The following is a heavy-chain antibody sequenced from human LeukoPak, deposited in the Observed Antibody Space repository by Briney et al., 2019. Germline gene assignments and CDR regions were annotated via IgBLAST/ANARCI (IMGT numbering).Heavy chain of an antibody. D-gene: IGHD1-1*01. J-gene: IGHJ4*02. V-gene: IGHV1-18*01. CDR1: GYTFTSYG. CDR2: ISAYNGNT. Sequence: ASVRVSCKTSGYTFTSYGISWVRQAPGQGLEWMGWISAYNGNTNYVQKFRGRVAMTTDTSTSTVYMELRSLRSDDTAVYYCARDIATVQHQDWGQGTLVTVSS. CDR3: ARDIATVQHQD.